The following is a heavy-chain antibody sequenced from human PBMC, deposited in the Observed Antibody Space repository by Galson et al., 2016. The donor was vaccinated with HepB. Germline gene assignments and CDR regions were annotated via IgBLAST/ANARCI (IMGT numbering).Heavy chain of an antibody. CDR2: IEPDGNSP. CDR3: ARDLSGPDY. Sequence: SLRLSCAASGFTFSSYSLNWVRQAPGKGLVWVSRIEPDGNSPIYADSVKGRFTISRDNAENMLYLQMNSLRAEDTAIYYCARDLSGPDYWGQGTLVTVSS. J-gene: IGHJ4*02. V-gene: IGHV3-74*01. CDR1: GFTFSSYS.